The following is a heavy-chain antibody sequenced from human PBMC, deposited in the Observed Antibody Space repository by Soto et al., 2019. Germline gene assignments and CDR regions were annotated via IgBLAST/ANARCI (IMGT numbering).Heavy chain of an antibody. CDR1: GFTFSNAW. D-gene: IGHD1-26*01. CDR3: TSDSAGAGSH. CDR2: IISKVGGGTT. J-gene: IGHJ4*02. V-gene: IGHV3-15*01. Sequence: EVQLVESGGGLVKPGGSLRLSCAASGFTFSNAWMSWVRQAPGQGLEWVGRIISKVGGGTTDYAAPVKGRFSISRDDSKDTLYLQMNSLKTEDTAVYFCTSDSAGAGSHWGQGTLVSVSS.